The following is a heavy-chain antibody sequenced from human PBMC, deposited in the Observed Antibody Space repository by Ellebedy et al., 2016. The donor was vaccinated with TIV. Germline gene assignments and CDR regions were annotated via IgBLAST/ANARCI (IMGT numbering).Heavy chain of an antibody. D-gene: IGHD1-26*01. Sequence: SETLSLTXTVSGGSISSGGYYWSWIRQHPGKGLEWIGYIYYSGSTYYNPSLKSRVTISVDTSKNQFSLKLSSVTAAGTAVYYCAREGVGKGDLIENWFDPWGQGTLVTVSS. CDR3: AREGVGKGDLIENWFDP. CDR1: GGSISSGGYY. V-gene: IGHV4-30-4*08. CDR2: IYYSGST. J-gene: IGHJ5*02.